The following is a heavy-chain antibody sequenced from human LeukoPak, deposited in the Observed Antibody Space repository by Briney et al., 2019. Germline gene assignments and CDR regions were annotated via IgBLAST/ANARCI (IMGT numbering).Heavy chain of an antibody. CDR1: GFTFSSYA. CDR2: ISGRDGRT. V-gene: IGHV3-23*01. CDR3: ARYDGGSGPFDY. D-gene: IGHD3-10*01. Sequence: GGSLRLSCAASGFTFSSYAMSWVRQAPGRGLEWVSAISGRDGRTYYTDSVKGRFTISRDNSRDTLYLQMNSLRAEDTAVYYCARYDGGSGPFDYWGQGTLVTVSS. J-gene: IGHJ4*02.